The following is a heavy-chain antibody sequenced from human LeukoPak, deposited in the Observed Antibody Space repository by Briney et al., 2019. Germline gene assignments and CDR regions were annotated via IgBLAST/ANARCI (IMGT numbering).Heavy chain of an antibody. J-gene: IGHJ6*02. CDR3: ARVEDGYGDYYLGVDV. D-gene: IGHD5-24*01. CDR1: GFTFSSYE. V-gene: IGHV3-48*03. Sequence: GGSLRLSCAASGFTFSSYEMNWVRQAPGKGLEWVSYISNIDSTTHYTDSVKGRFTISRDNAQNSLYLQMSSLRAEDTAVYYCARVEDGYGDYYLGVDVWGQGTTVTVS. CDR2: ISNIDSTT.